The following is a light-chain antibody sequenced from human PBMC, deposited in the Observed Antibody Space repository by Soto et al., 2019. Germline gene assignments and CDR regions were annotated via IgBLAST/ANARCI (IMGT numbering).Light chain of an antibody. CDR3: QQYGSSPVT. CDR2: GAS. CDR1: QIIANN. Sequence: IVVIHNRSTVSGARGERATLSCRASQIIANNLAWYQQKPGQAPRLLIYGASTRATGIPARFSGSGSGTDFTLTIDNLKPEDSAVYYCQQYGSSPVTFAQGTRLEIK. J-gene: IGKJ5*01. V-gene: IGKV3D-15*02.